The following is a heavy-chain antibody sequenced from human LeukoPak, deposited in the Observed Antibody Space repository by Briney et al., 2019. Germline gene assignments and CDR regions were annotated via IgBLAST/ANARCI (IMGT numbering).Heavy chain of an antibody. Sequence: GGSLRLSCAASGFTFSSYAMHWVRQAPGKGLGWVAVISYDGSNKYYADSVKGRFTISRDNSKNTLYLQMNSLRAEDTSVYYCAKDLGDSGPTPDSDYWGQGTLVTVSS. CDR3: AKDLGDSGPTPDSDY. V-gene: IGHV3-30-3*01. D-gene: IGHD1-26*01. J-gene: IGHJ4*02. CDR1: GFTFSSYA. CDR2: ISYDGSNK.